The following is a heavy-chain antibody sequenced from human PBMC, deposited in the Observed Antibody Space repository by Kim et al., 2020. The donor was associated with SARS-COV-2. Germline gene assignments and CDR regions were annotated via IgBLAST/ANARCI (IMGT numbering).Heavy chain of an antibody. CDR1: GFTFSSYA. CDR2: ISGSGGST. Sequence: GGSLRLSCAASGFTFSSYAMSWVRQAPGKGLEWVSAISGSGGSTYYADSVKGRFTISRDNSNNTLYLQMNSLRAEDTAVYYCAKFGYYGSGSYPHAFDIWGQGTMVTVSS. CDR3: AKFGYYGSGSYPHAFDI. J-gene: IGHJ3*02. V-gene: IGHV3-23*01. D-gene: IGHD3-10*01.